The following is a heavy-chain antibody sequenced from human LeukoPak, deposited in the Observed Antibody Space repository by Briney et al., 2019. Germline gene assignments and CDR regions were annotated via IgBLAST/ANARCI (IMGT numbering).Heavy chain of an antibody. CDR3: AKVSKGRCGGDCYYYYFDY. D-gene: IGHD2-21*02. Sequence: GGSLRLSCAASGFTFSSYAMSWVRQAPGKGLEWASAISGSGGSTYYADSVKGRFTISRDNSKNTLYLQMNSLRAEDTAVYYCAKVSKGRCGGDCYYYYFDYWGQGTLVTVSS. V-gene: IGHV3-23*01. J-gene: IGHJ4*02. CDR2: ISGSGGST. CDR1: GFTFSSYA.